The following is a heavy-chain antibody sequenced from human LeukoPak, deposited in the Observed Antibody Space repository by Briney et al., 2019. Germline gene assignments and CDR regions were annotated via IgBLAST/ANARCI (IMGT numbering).Heavy chain of an antibody. D-gene: IGHD5-12*01. V-gene: IGHV3-7*01. CDR1: GFTFSSYW. Sequence: GGSLRLSCAASGFTFSSYWMSWVRQAPGKGLEWVANIKQDGSEKYYVDSVKGRFTISRDNAKNSLYLQMNSLRAEDTAVYYCAREGGGYASNFDYWGQGTLVTVSS. J-gene: IGHJ4*02. CDR3: AREGGGYASNFDY. CDR2: IKQDGSEK.